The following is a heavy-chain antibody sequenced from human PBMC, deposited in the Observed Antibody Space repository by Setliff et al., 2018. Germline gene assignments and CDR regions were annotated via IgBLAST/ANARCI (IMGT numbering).Heavy chain of an antibody. D-gene: IGHD3-3*01. CDR2: IQKSGST. CDR1: GVSISSYY. J-gene: IGHJ6*02. V-gene: IGHV4-59*01. CDR3: ARLSWNGLRYYGLDV. Sequence: SDTLSLTCNVSGVSISSYYWSWIRQPPGKGLESIGYIQKSGSTNYNPSLMSRVSISVDTSKNQFSLKLRSVTAADTAVYYCARLSWNGLRYYGLDVWGQGTTVTVSS.